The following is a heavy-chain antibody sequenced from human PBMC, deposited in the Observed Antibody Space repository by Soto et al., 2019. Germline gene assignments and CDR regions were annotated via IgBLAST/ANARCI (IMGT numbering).Heavy chain of an antibody. CDR3: ARDREGWTGTSSFNWFDP. V-gene: IGHV1-69*01. CDR2: IIPIFGTA. D-gene: IGHD1-1*01. CDR1: GGTFSSYA. Sequence: SVKVSCKASGGTFSSYAISWVRQAPVQGLEWMGGIIPIFGTANYAQKFQGRVTITADESTSTAYMELSSLRSEDTAVYYCARDREGWTGTSSFNWFDPWGQGTLVTVSS. J-gene: IGHJ5*02.